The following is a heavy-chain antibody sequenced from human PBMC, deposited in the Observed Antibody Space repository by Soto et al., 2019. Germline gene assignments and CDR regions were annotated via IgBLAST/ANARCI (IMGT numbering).Heavy chain of an antibody. D-gene: IGHD2-2*01. Sequence: QVQLVQSGAEVKKPGSSVKVSCKASGGTFSSYASSWVRQAPGQGLEWMGGIIPIFGTANYAQKFQGRVTITADESTSTAYMELSSLRSEDTAVYYCARGQDIVVATNYYYGMDVWGQGTTVTVSS. J-gene: IGHJ6*02. CDR3: ARGQDIVVATNYYYGMDV. CDR2: IIPIFGTA. CDR1: GGTFSSYA. V-gene: IGHV1-69*01.